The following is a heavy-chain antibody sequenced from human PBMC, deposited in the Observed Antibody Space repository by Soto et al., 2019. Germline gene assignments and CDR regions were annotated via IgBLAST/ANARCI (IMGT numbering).Heavy chain of an antibody. CDR3: ASFYSSPMVVVSEGAFDI. D-gene: IGHD2-15*01. J-gene: IGHJ3*02. CDR2: IIPIFGTA. Sequence: GASVKVSCKASGGTFSSYAISWVRQAPGQGLEWMGGIIPIFGTANYAQKFQGRVTITADKSTSTAYMEQSSLRPENTAVYYGASFYSSPMVVVSEGAFDIWGQGTMVTVSS. V-gene: IGHV1-69*06. CDR1: GGTFSSYA.